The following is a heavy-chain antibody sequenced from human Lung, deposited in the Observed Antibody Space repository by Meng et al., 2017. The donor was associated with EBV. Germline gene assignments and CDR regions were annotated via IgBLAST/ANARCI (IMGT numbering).Heavy chain of an antibody. CDR1: GGFISSSDW. Sequence: QWQLQVSGPGLVKRWGTLSLTCAVSGGFISSSDWWSWGRQPPGKGLEWIGEIYHSGNTIYNPSLKSRVTISVDKSKNQFSLKVNSVTAADTAVYYCASLAAAGWFDPWGQGTLVTVSS. V-gene: IGHV4-4*02. CDR3: ASLAAAGWFDP. CDR2: IYHSGNT. D-gene: IGHD6-13*01. J-gene: IGHJ5*02.